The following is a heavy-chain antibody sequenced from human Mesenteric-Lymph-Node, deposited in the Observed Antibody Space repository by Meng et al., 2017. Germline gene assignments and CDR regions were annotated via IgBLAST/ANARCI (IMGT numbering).Heavy chain of an antibody. CDR1: GFTFNNFA. J-gene: IGHJ4*02. CDR2: ISDGGSDT. Sequence: GESLKISCAASGFTFNNFAMSWVRQAPGRGLEWISSISDGGSDTHYADSVKGRFTISRDNSKNTLYLQMNTLTAEDVAVYYCAKHMGTTHGATTDWGQGKLVTVSS. CDR3: AKHMGTTHGATTD. V-gene: IGHV3-23*01. D-gene: IGHD1-26*01.